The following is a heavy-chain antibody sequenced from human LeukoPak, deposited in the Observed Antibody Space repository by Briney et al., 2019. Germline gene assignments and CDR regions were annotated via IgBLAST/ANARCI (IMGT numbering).Heavy chain of an antibody. CDR3: ATLVIAVAGGFGDY. Sequence: GGSLRLSCAASGFTFSNYWMSWVRQAPGKGLEYVANIKQAGSEIYYVDSVKGRFTISRDNAKNSLYLQMNSLRAEDTAVYYCATLVIAVAGGFGDYWGQGTLVTVSS. J-gene: IGHJ4*02. D-gene: IGHD6-19*01. V-gene: IGHV3-7*05. CDR1: GFTFSNYW. CDR2: IKQAGSEI.